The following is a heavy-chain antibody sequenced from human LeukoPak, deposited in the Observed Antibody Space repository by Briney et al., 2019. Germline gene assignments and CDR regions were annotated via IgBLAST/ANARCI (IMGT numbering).Heavy chain of an antibody. J-gene: IGHJ4*02. D-gene: IGHD2-8*01. CDR3: AKRGCDTNGRPYYFDH. Sequence: PGGSLRLSCLASGFTFSNYAMSWVRQAPGKGLEWVSGITISGRTAYYPDSVKGRFTISRDNFKNTLYLQMNSLRAEDTAVHYCAKRGCDTNGRPYYFDHWGQGTLVTVSS. V-gene: IGHV3-23*01. CDR1: GFTFSNYA. CDR2: ITISGRTA.